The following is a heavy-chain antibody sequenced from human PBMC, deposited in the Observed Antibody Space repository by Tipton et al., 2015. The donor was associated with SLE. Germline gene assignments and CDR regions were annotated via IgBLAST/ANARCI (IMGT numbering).Heavy chain of an antibody. CDR3: AWVDSTVTTGLDY. CDR1: GGSISSQY. J-gene: IGHJ4*02. D-gene: IGHD4-17*01. V-gene: IGHV4-59*11. CDR2: FCDIGTT. Sequence: TLSLTCTVSGGSISSQYWSWIRQPPGKGLEWIGAFCDIGTTIYNPSLKSRVSISLDTSKNQFSLKLTSVTAADTAVYYCAWVDSTVTTGLDYWGQGTLVTVSS.